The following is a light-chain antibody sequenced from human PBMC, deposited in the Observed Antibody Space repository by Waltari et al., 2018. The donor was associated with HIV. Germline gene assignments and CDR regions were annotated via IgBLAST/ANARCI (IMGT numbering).Light chain of an antibody. CDR2: GAS. V-gene: IGKV3-20*01. J-gene: IGKJ1*01. Sequence: EIVLTQSPATLSLSPGERAILSCRASQTIRDTFLAWYQQRPGQAPTLLISGASTRATGIPDRFSGNGPGTEFTLTISRLEPADLAVYYCQQYGSPPRTFGQGP. CDR3: QQYGSPPRT. CDR1: QTIRDTF.